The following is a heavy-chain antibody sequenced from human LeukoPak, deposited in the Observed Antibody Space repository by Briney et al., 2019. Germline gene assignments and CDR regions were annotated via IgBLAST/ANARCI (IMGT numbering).Heavy chain of an antibody. CDR3: ARVLLYSSSWYDY. CDR1: GFTFSSYS. D-gene: IGHD6-13*01. V-gene: IGHV3-48*01. Sequence: SVRLSCAASGFTFSSYSMNWVRQAPGKGLEWVSYISNTSSRVYYADAVIGRFTISRDNAKNSLYLQMNSLRAEDTAVYYCARVLLYSSSWYDYWGQGTVVTV. CDR2: ISNTSSRV. J-gene: IGHJ4*02.